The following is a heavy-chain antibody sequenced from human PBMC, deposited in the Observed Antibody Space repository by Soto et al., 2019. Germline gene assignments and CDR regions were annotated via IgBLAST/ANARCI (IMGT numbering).Heavy chain of an antibody. CDR3: ARGKADIVVVVAATRWWYFDY. Sequence: AVKVSCKASGGTFSSYAISWVRQAPGQGLEWMGGIIPIFGTANYAQKFQGRVTITADESTSTAYMELSSLRSEDTAVYYCARGKADIVVVVAATRWWYFDYWGQGTLVTVSS. CDR1: GGTFSSYA. CDR2: IIPIFGTA. V-gene: IGHV1-69*13. J-gene: IGHJ4*02. D-gene: IGHD2-15*01.